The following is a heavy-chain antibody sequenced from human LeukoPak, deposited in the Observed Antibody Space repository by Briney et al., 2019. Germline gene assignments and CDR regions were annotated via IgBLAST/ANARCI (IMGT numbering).Heavy chain of an antibody. CDR2: IKQDGSEK. CDR1: GFTFSRYW. J-gene: IGHJ4*02. Sequence: PGGSLRLSCAASGFTFSRYWMSWVRQAPGKGLEWVANIKQDGSEKYYVDSVKGRFTISRDNAKKSLYLQMNSLRAEDTAVYYCAREGYYGTRYYFDYWGQGTLVTVSS. CDR3: AREGYYGTRYYFDY. V-gene: IGHV3-7*01. D-gene: IGHD3-10*01.